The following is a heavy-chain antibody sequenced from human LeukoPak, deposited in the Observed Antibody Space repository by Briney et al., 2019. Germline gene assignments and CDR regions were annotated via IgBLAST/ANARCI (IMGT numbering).Heavy chain of an antibody. D-gene: IGHD6-13*01. CDR3: ARSIPYGTTWYGRSDY. CDR1: GFTFSSYW. CDR2: IRSSSET. J-gene: IGHJ4*02. Sequence: GGSLRLSCAASGFTFSSYWMSWVRQAPGKGLEWVSHIRSSSETFYADSVKGRFTISRDNALNSLYLQMNSLRAEDTAIYYCARSIPYGTTWYGRSDYWGQGTLVTVSS. V-gene: IGHV3-48*04.